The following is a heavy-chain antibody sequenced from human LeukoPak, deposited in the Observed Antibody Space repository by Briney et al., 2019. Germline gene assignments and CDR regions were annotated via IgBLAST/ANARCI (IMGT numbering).Heavy chain of an antibody. CDR3: AKGEVRGVIAPTDY. D-gene: IGHD3-10*01. J-gene: IGHJ4*02. Sequence: GGSLRLSCAASGFTFSSYSMHWVRQAPGRGLEWVSGISWNSGSIGYADSVKGRFTISGDNAKNSLYLQMNSLRAEDMALYYCAKGEVRGVIAPTDYWGQGTLVTVSS. CDR1: GFTFSSYS. V-gene: IGHV3-9*03. CDR2: ISWNSGSI.